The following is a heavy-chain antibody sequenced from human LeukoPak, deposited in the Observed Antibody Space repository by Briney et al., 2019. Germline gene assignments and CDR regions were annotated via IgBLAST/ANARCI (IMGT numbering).Heavy chain of an antibody. J-gene: IGHJ6*02. Sequence: SETLSLTCAVYGGSLSGYYWSWIRQPPGKGLEWIGEINHSGSTNYNPSLKSRVTISVDTSKNQFSLKLSSVTAADTAVYYCAREERLLLWFGDSPSQGMDVWGQGTTVTVSS. D-gene: IGHD3-10*01. CDR2: INHSGST. CDR1: GGSLSGYY. V-gene: IGHV4-34*01. CDR3: AREERLLLWFGDSPSQGMDV.